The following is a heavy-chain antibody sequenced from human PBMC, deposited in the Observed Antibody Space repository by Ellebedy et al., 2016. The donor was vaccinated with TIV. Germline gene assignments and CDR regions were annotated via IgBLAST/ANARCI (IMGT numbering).Heavy chain of an antibody. J-gene: IGHJ5*02. Sequence: GSLRLXXTVSGGSISSSSYYWGWIRQPPGKGLEWIGSIYYSGSTYYNPSLKSRVTISVDTSKNQLSLKLSSVTAADTAVYYCARLMMTWFDPWGQGTLVTVSS. CDR3: ARLMMTWFDP. V-gene: IGHV4-39*01. CDR2: IYYSGST. D-gene: IGHD2-8*01. CDR1: GGSISSSSYY.